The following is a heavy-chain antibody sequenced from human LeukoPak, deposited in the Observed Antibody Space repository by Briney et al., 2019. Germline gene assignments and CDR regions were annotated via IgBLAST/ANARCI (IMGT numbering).Heavy chain of an antibody. CDR3: ASRSAIAYCGGDCYSGYSYGMDV. Sequence: SGGSLRLSCAASGFTVSSNYMSWVRQAPGKGLEWVSVIYSGGSTYYADSVKGRFTISRDNSKNTLYLQMNSLRAEDTAVYYCASRSAIAYCGGDCYSGYSYGMDVWGQGTTVTVSS. CDR2: IYSGGST. V-gene: IGHV3-53*01. D-gene: IGHD2-21*02. CDR1: GFTVSSNY. J-gene: IGHJ6*02.